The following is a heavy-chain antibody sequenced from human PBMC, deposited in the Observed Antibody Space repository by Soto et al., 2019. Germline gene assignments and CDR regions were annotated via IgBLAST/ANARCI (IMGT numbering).Heavy chain of an antibody. Sequence: GGSLRLSXAASGFTFSDYYMSWIRQALGKGLEWVSYISSSGSTIYYADSVKGRFTISRDNAKNSLYLQMNSLRAEATAVYYCARNYSSSWYVWFDPWGQGTLVTVSS. D-gene: IGHD6-13*01. J-gene: IGHJ5*02. CDR1: GFTFSDYY. CDR2: ISSSGSTI. CDR3: ARNYSSSWYVWFDP. V-gene: IGHV3-11*01.